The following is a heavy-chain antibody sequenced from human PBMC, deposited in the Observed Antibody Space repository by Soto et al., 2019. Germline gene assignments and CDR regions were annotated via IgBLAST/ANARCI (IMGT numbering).Heavy chain of an antibody. V-gene: IGHV5-10-1*01. CDR2: VDPSDSYT. CDR3: ARPYSISRQNWFDP. CDR1: WYIFTKYW. D-gene: IGHD6-6*01. Sequence: GESLKISCRASWYIFTKYWITCVRQRPGKGLEYMGRVDPSDSYTTYSPSFRGHVAISVDNSISTAYLQWRSLKASDSAIYYCARPYSISRQNWFDPWGHGTLVTVSS. J-gene: IGHJ5*02.